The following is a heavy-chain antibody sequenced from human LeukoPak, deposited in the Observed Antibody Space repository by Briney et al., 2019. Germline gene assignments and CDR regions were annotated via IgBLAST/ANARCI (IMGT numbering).Heavy chain of an antibody. V-gene: IGHV3-74*01. CDR1: GFTFSSYW. D-gene: IGHD5-12*01. CDR3: ARDRGSYGIDV. J-gene: IGHJ6*02. Sequence: GGSLRLFCAASGFTFSSYWMHWVRQAPGKGLVGVSRINSDGSTTSYADSVKGRFSISRDHAKNTLYLQMNSLRAEDTAVYSCARDRGSYGIDVWGQGTTVTVSS. CDR2: INSDGSTT.